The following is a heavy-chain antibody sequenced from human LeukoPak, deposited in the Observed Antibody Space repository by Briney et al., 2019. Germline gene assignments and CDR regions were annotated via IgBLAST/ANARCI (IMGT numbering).Heavy chain of an antibody. Sequence: GSLRLSCAASGFTVSSNYMSWVRQAPGKGLEWVSVIYSGGSTYYADSVKGRFTISRDNSKNTLYLQMNSLRAEDTAVYYCARDYYGSALSSWGQGTLVTVSS. V-gene: IGHV3-66*01. CDR3: ARDYYGSALSS. D-gene: IGHD3-10*01. CDR1: GFTVSSNY. CDR2: IYSGGST. J-gene: IGHJ4*02.